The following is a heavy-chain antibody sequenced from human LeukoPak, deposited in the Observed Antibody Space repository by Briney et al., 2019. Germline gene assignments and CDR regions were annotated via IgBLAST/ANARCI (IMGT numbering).Heavy chain of an antibody. CDR2: INHSGST. J-gene: IGHJ6*03. D-gene: IGHD3-10*01. CDR3: ARGRKTMVRGVISSSSLYYYSYYMDV. V-gene: IGHV4-34*01. Sequence: SETLSLTCAVYGGSFSGYYWSWIRQPPGKGLEWIGEINHSGSTNYNPSLKSRVTISVDTSKNQLSLKLSSVTAADTAVYYCARGRKTMVRGVISSSSLYYYSYYMDVWGKGTTVTVSS. CDR1: GGSFSGYY.